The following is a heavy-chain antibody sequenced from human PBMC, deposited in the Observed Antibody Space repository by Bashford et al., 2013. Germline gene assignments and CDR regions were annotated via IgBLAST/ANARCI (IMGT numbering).Heavy chain of an antibody. CDR2: TNSDGSST. D-gene: IGHD6-6*01. CDR3: ASEYSRSSGEYFHH. Sequence: GGSLRLSCAASGFTFSSNWMHWVRQAPGKGLVWVSRTNSDGSSTSYADSVKGRFTISRDNPENSLYLQMNSLRVEDTGIYYCASEYSRSSGEYFHHVGPRAALVTVSS. J-gene: IGHJ1*01. CDR1: GFTFSSNW. V-gene: IGHV3-74*01.